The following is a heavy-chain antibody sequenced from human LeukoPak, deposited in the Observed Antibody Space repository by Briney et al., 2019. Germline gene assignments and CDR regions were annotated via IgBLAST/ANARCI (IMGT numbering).Heavy chain of an antibody. Sequence: GRSLRLSCITSGFTFGDYGLSWVRQAPGKGLEWVGFIRSKAYGATTEYAASLKDRFTISRDDSMSIAYLQVNSLKTEDTAVYYCTRILLKWELPGSDAFDIWGEGTMVTVSS. CDR2: IRSKAYGATT. D-gene: IGHD1-26*01. CDR1: GFTFGDYG. CDR3: TRILLKWELPGSDAFDI. V-gene: IGHV3-49*04. J-gene: IGHJ3*02.